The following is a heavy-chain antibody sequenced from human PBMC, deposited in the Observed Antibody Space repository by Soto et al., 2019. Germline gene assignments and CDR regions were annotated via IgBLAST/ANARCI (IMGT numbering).Heavy chain of an antibody. J-gene: IGHJ4*02. CDR3: ARGDGVIVPAAQHFDY. D-gene: IGHD2-2*01. Sequence: QVQLVESGGGVVQPGRSLRISCAASGFTFSSYGLHWVRQAPGKGLAWAAVISYDGSNKYFADSVKGRFTISRDNSKNTLYLEMNQMRGEHKTVHYGARGDGVIVPAAQHFDYWGQGTLVTVSS. CDR1: GFTFSSYG. CDR2: ISYDGSNK. V-gene: IGHV3-30*03.